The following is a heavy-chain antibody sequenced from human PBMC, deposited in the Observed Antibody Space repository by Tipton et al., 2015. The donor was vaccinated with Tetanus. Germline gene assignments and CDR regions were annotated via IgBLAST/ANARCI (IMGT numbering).Heavy chain of an antibody. Sequence: TLSLTCTVSGGSTSSYYWSWIRQPPGKGLEWIGYIYYSGSTNYNPSLKSRVTISVDTSKNQFSLKLSSVTAADTAVYYCARGPSVAYCSGGSCPVWFDPWGQGTLVTVSS. CDR1: GGSTSSYY. CDR3: ARGPSVAYCSGGSCPVWFDP. V-gene: IGHV4-59*01. D-gene: IGHD2-15*01. CDR2: IYYSGST. J-gene: IGHJ5*02.